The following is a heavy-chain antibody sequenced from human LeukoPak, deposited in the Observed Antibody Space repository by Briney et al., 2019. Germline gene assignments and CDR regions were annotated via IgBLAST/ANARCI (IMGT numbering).Heavy chain of an antibody. J-gene: IGHJ2*01. CDR2: FDPADGET. V-gene: IGHV1-24*01. CDR1: GYTLSELS. D-gene: IGHD6-6*01. Sequence: ASVKVSCKVSGYTLSELSMHWVRQAPGKGREWMGGFDPADGETIYAQKFQGRVTMTEDTSTDTAYMELSGLRSEDTAVYFCATDDPARLMRGFDLWGRGTLVTVSS. CDR3: ATDDPARLMRGFDL.